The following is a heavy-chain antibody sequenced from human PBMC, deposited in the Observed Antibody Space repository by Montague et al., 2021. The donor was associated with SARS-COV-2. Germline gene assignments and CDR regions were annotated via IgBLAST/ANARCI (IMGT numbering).Heavy chain of an antibody. CDR1: SGSIISSGYY. V-gene: IGHV4-39*02. J-gene: IGHJ4*02. D-gene: IGHD3-10*01. CDR3: ARGMIRGVTTPFDY. CDR2: IYLSGPT. Sequence: SETLSLTCSVSSGSIISSGYYWGWIRQPPGKELEWIGNIYLSGPTYYNPSLQSRGTISVDTSKNHLPLRLSSVTAADTAVYFCARGMIRGVTTPFDYWGQGSQVTVSS.